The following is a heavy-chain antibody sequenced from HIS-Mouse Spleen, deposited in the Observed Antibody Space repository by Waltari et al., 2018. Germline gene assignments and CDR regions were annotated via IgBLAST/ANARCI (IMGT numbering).Heavy chain of an antibody. Sequence: QVQLQQWGAGLLKPSETLSLTCAVYGGSFSGYYWSWIRQPPGKGLEWIGEINHRGSTNYNPYLKIRVTRSVDTSKNQFARKLSSVTAADTAVYYCARSWGQWYFDLWGRGTLVTVSS. J-gene: IGHJ2*01. D-gene: IGHD6-13*01. CDR1: GGSFSGYY. CDR3: ARSWGQWYFDL. CDR2: INHRGST. V-gene: IGHV4-34*01.